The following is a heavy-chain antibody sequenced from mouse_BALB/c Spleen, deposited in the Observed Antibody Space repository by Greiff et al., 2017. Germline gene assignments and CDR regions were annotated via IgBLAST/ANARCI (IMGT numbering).Heavy chain of an antibody. V-gene: IGHV1-67*01. CDR2: ISTYYGNT. D-gene: IGHD2-4*01. CDR1: SYTFTDYA. Sequence: QVQLQQSGPELVRPGVSVKISCKGSSYTFTDYAMHWVKQSHAKSLEWIGVISTYYGNTNYNQKFKGKATMTVDKSSSTAYMELARLTSEDSAVYYCARMEDYEGNGAMDYWGQGTSVTVSS. J-gene: IGHJ4*01. CDR3: ARMEDYEGNGAMDY.